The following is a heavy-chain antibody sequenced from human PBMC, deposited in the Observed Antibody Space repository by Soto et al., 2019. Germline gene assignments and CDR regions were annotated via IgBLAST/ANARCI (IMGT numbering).Heavy chain of an antibody. J-gene: IGHJ4*02. CDR3: AKDGDGDASPYDSSGYYPNDY. Sequence: AGGSLRLSCAASGFAFSSYAMSWVRQAPGKGLEWVSAISGSGGSTYYADSVKGRFTISRDNSKNTLYLQMNSLRAEDTAVYYCAKDGDGDASPYDSSGYYPNDYWGQGTLVTVSS. D-gene: IGHD3-22*01. V-gene: IGHV3-23*01. CDR1: GFAFSSYA. CDR2: ISGSGGST.